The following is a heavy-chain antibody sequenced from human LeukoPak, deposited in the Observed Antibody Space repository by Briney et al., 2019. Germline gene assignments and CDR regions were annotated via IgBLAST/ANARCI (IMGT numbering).Heavy chain of an antibody. V-gene: IGHV3-48*02. D-gene: IGHD2-8*01. CDR1: GFTFSSYS. CDR3: ARDQVYAFDI. Sequence: PGGSLRLSCAVSGFTFSSYSMNWVRQAPGKGREWVSYIISSSSTIEYADSVKGRFTISRDNAKNSLYLQMNSLRDEDTAVYYCARDQVYAFDIWGQGTMVTVSS. CDR2: IISSSSTI. J-gene: IGHJ3*02.